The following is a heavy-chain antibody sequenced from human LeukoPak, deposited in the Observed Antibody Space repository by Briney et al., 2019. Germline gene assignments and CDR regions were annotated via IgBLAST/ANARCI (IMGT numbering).Heavy chain of an antibody. V-gene: IGHV3-30*04. CDR2: ILYDGSLE. D-gene: IGHD1-26*01. Sequence: PGGSLRLSCAASGFSFGTYAMHWVRQAPGKGLEWVALILYDGSLENTADSVRGRFIISRDNSKNTLFLQMNSLRIEDTAVYYCARGAILGGYNLIDDWDQGTLVTVSS. J-gene: IGHJ4*02. CDR1: GFSFGTYA. CDR3: ARGAILGGYNLIDD.